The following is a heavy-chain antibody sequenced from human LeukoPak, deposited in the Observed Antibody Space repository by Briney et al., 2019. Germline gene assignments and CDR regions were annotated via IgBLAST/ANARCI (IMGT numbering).Heavy chain of an antibody. CDR2: INPNSGGT. J-gene: IGHJ4*02. D-gene: IGHD6-13*01. V-gene: IGHV1-2*02. CDR3: ARGAEAETSPLDF. Sequence: GASVKVSCKASGYTFTGYYMHWVRQAPGQGLEWMGWINPNSGGTNYAQKFQGRVTMTRDTSISTAYMELSRLRSDDTAVYYCARGAEAETSPLDFWGQGTLVTVSS. CDR1: GYTFTGYY.